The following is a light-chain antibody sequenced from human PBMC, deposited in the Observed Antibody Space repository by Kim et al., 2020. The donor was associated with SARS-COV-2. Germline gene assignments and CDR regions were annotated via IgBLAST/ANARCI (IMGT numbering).Light chain of an antibody. CDR2: LAS. V-gene: IGKV1-5*03. Sequence: CASVDDGLAITCRASGNMDTWLAWYQQKPGTAPGLLIYLASTLEGGVPSRFSGPGSGTKSSLSITSLQLDDFATFYGQHYGRFPYTFGQGTSWRS. CDR3: QHYGRFPYT. CDR1: GNMDTW. J-gene: IGKJ2*01.